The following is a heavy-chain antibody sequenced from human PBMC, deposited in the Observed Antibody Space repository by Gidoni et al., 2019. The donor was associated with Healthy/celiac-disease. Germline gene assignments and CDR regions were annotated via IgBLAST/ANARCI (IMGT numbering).Heavy chain of an antibody. CDR1: GFTFTSYA. Sequence: EVQLLESGGGLVQPGGSLRLSCAASGFTFTSYAMSWVRQAPGKGLGWVSAISGSGGSTYYADSVKGRFTISRDNSKNTLYLQMNSLRAEDTAVYYCAKDLLRYSLWADYFDYWGQGTLVTVSS. V-gene: IGHV3-23*01. CDR2: ISGSGGST. J-gene: IGHJ4*02. D-gene: IGHD3-9*01. CDR3: AKDLLRYSLWADYFDY.